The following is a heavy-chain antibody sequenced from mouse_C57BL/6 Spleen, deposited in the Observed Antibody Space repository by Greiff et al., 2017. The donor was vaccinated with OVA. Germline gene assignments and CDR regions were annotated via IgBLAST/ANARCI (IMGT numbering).Heavy chain of an antibody. V-gene: IGHV5-16*01. CDR3: ARVAFWAFDY. CDR2: INYDGSST. Sequence: EVKVVESEGGLVQPGSSMKLSCTASGFTFSDYYMAWVRQVPEKGLEWVANINYDGSSTYYLDSLKSRFIISRDNAKNILYLQMSSLKSEDTATYYCARVAFWAFDYWGQGTTLTVSS. D-gene: IGHD3-1*01. CDR1: GFTFSDYY. J-gene: IGHJ2*01.